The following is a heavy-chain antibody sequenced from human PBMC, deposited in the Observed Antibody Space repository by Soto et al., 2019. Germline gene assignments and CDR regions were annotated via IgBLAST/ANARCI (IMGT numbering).Heavy chain of an antibody. CDR2: ISANSGNT. Sequence: QVQLVQSGAEVKKPGASVKVSCKAFGFIFNNYAISWVRQAPGQGLEWMGWISANSGNTNYAQKLQGRVTMTTDTSTSSAYMELRSLRSDDTAMYYSATAGNYDSSGRDFWGQGTLVTVSS. J-gene: IGHJ4*02. CDR1: GFIFNNYA. D-gene: IGHD3-22*01. CDR3: ATAGNYDSSGRDF. V-gene: IGHV1-18*04.